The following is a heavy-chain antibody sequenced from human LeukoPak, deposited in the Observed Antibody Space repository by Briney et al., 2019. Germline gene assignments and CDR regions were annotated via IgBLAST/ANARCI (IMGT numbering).Heavy chain of an antibody. CDR1: GFTFSSYG. Sequence: GGSLRLSCAASGFTFSSYGMYWVRQAPGKGLEWVAFIRYDGSNKYYADSVKGRFTISRDNSKNTLYLQMNSLRAEDTAVYYCARGEAYYYDSSGYYPAIDYWGQGTLVTVSS. CDR3: ARGEAYYYDSSGYYPAIDY. CDR2: IRYDGSNK. J-gene: IGHJ4*02. V-gene: IGHV3-30*02. D-gene: IGHD3-22*01.